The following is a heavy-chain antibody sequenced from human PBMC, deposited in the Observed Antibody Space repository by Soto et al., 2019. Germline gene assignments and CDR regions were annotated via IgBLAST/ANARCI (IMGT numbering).Heavy chain of an antibody. D-gene: IGHD1-26*01. CDR3: ARSSGGNFGIIIEGTNWFAP. CDR2: INPHGGST. V-gene: IGHV1-46*01. CDR1: RDTFTSYY. Sequence: ASVKVFCKXPRDTFTSYYINWVRQAPGQGLEWMGVINPHGGSTAYAQKFKGRVTLTRDTSASTVYIEVSSLTSEDTAMYYCARSSGGNFGIIIEGTNWFAPWGQGTLVTVSS. J-gene: IGHJ5*02.